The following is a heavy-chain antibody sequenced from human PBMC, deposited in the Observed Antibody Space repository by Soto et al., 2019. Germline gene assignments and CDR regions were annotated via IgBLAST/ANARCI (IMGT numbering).Heavy chain of an antibody. V-gene: IGHV1-18*01. CDR3: ARDPHDFWTSYYFDP. J-gene: IGHJ5*02. CDR1: GYTFNTYG. D-gene: IGHD3-3*01. Sequence: GASVKVSCKASGYTFNTYGINWVRQAPGQGLELLGWISAYDGKTTYAEKFQGRVTLTTDTSTSTAYMELRSLRSDDTAIYYCARDPHDFWTSYYFDPWGQGTPVTVSS. CDR2: ISAYDGKT.